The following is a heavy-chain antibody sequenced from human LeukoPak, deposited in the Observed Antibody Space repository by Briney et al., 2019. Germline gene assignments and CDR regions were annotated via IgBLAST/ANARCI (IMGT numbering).Heavy chain of an antibody. D-gene: IGHD3-22*01. Sequence: HSGGSLRLSCAASGFTFSSYGMHWVRQAPGKGLEWVAFIRYDGSNKYYADSVKGRFTISRDNSKNTLYLQMNSLRAEDTAVYYCARGLDRRYYYDSSGYWARGQGTLVTVSS. J-gene: IGHJ4*02. CDR2: IRYDGSNK. V-gene: IGHV3-30*02. CDR1: GFTFSSYG. CDR3: ARGLDRRYYYDSSGYWA.